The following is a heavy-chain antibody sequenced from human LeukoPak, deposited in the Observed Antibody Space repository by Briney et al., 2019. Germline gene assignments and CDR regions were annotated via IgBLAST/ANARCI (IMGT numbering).Heavy chain of an antibody. CDR1: GGSISSYY. J-gene: IGHJ5*02. CDR2: IYTSGST. V-gene: IGHV4-4*07. CDR3: ARGDYDILTGRNWFDP. D-gene: IGHD3-9*01. Sequence: SETLSLTCTVSGGSISSYYWSWIRQPAGKGLEWIGRIYTSGSTNYNPSLKSRVTMSVDTSKNRFSLKLSSVTAADTAVYYCARGDYDILTGRNWFDPWGQGTLVTVSS.